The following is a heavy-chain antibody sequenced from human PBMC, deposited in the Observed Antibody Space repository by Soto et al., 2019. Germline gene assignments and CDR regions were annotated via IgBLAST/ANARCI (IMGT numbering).Heavy chain of an antibody. J-gene: IGHJ4*02. CDR3: ARDKAVINAAIGMAY. D-gene: IGHD6-13*01. Sequence: SVKVSCKASGGSFNSYTFNWVRQSPGHGLEWMGRIIPFANIANYAQAFQDRVTISADTSATTVYMELRGLTSDDTAVYYCARDKAVINAAIGMAYWGQGTLVTVSS. V-gene: IGHV1-69*04. CDR2: IIPFANIA. CDR1: GGSFNSYT.